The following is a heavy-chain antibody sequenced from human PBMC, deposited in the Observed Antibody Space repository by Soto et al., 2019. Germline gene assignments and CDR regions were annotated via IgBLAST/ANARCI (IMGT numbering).Heavy chain of an antibody. CDR1: GYTFTSYD. CDR3: ARSEPIYDFWRGIPYNWFER. V-gene: IGHV1-8*01. J-gene: IGHJ5*02. D-gene: IGHD3-3*01. Sequence: ASVKVSCKASGYTFTSYDINWVRQATGQGLEWMGWMNPNSGNTGYAQKFQGRVTMTRNTSISTAYMELSSLSSEDTAVSYFARSEPIYDFWRGIPYNWFERWGQGTLVKVSS. CDR2: MNPNSGNT.